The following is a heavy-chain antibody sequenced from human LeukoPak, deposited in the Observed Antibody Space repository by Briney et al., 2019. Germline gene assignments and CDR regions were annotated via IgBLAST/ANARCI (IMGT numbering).Heavy chain of an antibody. V-gene: IGHV4-59*08. J-gene: IGHJ4*02. Sequence: SETLSLTCTASGGSISSYYWSWIRQPPGKGLEWIGYIYYSGSTNYNPSLKSRVTISVDTSKNQFSLKLSSVTAADTAVYYCARRIAAAGDFDYWGQGTLVTVSS. CDR2: IYYSGST. CDR1: GGSISSYY. D-gene: IGHD6-13*01. CDR3: ARRIAAAGDFDY.